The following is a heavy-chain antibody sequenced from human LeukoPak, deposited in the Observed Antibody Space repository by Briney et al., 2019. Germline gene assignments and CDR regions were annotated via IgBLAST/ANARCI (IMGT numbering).Heavy chain of an antibody. D-gene: IGHD1-26*01. CDR1: GGSISSSNW. Sequence: SETLSLTCAVSGGSISSSNWWSWVRQPPGKGLEWIGEIYHSGSTNYNPSLKSRVTISVDKSKNQFSLKLSSVTAADTAVYYCARELYDAGATNWFDPWGQGTLVTVSS. CDR2: IYHSGST. J-gene: IGHJ5*02. V-gene: IGHV4-4*02. CDR3: ARELYDAGATNWFDP.